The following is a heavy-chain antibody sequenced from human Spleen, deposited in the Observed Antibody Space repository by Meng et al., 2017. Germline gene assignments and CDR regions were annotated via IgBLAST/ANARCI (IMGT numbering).Heavy chain of an antibody. CDR2: MGGSDPTI. J-gene: IGHJ4*02. CDR3: ARDVRGGTTEVGDY. V-gene: IGHV3-11*04. CDR1: GFTFTNYY. D-gene: IGHD4-23*01. Sequence: QVQLVESGGGLVKPGGSLRLSCAASGFTFTNYYMSWVRQAPGKGLEWLAYMGGSDPTILYADSVKGRFTISRDNAKNSLYLQMNNLRYEDTAVYYCARDVRGGTTEVGDYWGQGTLVTVSS.